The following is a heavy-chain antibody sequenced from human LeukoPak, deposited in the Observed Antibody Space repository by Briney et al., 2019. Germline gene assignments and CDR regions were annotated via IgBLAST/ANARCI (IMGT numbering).Heavy chain of an antibody. V-gene: IGHV3-23*01. D-gene: IGHD6-19*01. Sequence: GGSLRLSCAASGFTFSSYAMSWVRQAPGKGLEWVSAISGSGGSTYYADSVKGRFTISRDNSKNTLYLQMNSLRAEDTAVYYCAKDPQYSSGWYVGGNYFDYWGQGTLVTVSS. CDR3: AKDPQYSSGWYVGGNYFDY. J-gene: IGHJ4*02. CDR2: ISGSGGST. CDR1: GFTFSSYA.